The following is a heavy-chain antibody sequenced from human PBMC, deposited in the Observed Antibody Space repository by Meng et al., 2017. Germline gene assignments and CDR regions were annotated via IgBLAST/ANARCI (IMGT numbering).Heavy chain of an antibody. D-gene: IGHD2-15*01. CDR3: ARGSRGGSCYYG. CDR1: GSTFSSYS. Sequence: GGSLRLSCAASGSTFSSYSMNWVRQAPGKGLEWVSSISSSSSYIYYADSVKGRFTISRDNAKNSLYLQMNSLRAEDTAVYYCARGSRGGSCYYGWGQGTLVTVSS. CDR2: ISSSSSYI. V-gene: IGHV3-21*01. J-gene: IGHJ4*02.